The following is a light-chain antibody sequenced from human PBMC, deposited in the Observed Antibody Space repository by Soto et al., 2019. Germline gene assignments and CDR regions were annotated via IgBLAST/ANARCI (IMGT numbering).Light chain of an antibody. J-gene: IGLJ2*01. Sequence: QSVLTQPASGSGSPGRSTTISCTGTSSDVGGYNEVSWYQQRPGKAPKLMIYDVTNRPSGVSNRFSGSKSGNTASLTISGLQAEDEAYYYCSSHAAGSTLIFGGGTKVTVL. CDR3: SSHAAGSTLI. CDR1: SSDVGGYNE. CDR2: DVT. V-gene: IGLV2-14*03.